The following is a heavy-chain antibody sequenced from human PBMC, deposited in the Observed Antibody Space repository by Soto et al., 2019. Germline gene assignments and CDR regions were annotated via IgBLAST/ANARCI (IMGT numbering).Heavy chain of an antibody. CDR2: ISGSGGST. D-gene: IGHD3-10*01. J-gene: IGHJ4*02. V-gene: IGHV3-23*01. Sequence: EVRLLESGGGLVQPGGSLRLSCAASGFTFSSYAMSWVRQAPGKGLEWVSAISGSGGSTYYADSVKGRFTISRDNSKNTLYLQMNSLRAEDTAVYYCARDEGVAMVRGYDKWGQGTLVAVSS. CDR1: GFTFSSYA. CDR3: ARDEGVAMVRGYDK.